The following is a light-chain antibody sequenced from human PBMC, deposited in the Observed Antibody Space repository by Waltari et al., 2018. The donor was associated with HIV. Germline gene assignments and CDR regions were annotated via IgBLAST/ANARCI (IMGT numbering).Light chain of an antibody. CDR3: SSYTTSSVYAV. CDR2: DVN. Sequence: QSALTQPASVSGSPGQPITISCTGTTSDIGAYEYVSWYQQHPGRAPKLVIFDVNKRPSWVSDRFSGSKSGNTASLTISGLQAEDEADYYCSSYTTSSVYAVFGGGTKLTVL. CDR1: TSDIGAYEY. V-gene: IGLV2-14*03. J-gene: IGLJ2*01.